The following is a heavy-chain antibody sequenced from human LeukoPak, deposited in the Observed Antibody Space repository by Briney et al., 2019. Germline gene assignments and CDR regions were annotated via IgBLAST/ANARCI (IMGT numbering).Heavy chain of an antibody. D-gene: IGHD3-22*01. CDR3: ARVNNYYDSSGYYYKNAFDI. Sequence: ASVKVSCQASGYTFTSYYMHWVRQAPGQGLEWMGIINPSGGSTSYAQKFQGRVTMTRDMSTSTVYMELSSLRSEDTAVYYCARVNNYYDSSGYYYKNAFDIWGQGTMVTVSS. J-gene: IGHJ3*02. CDR2: INPSGGST. CDR1: GYTFTSYY. V-gene: IGHV1-46*01.